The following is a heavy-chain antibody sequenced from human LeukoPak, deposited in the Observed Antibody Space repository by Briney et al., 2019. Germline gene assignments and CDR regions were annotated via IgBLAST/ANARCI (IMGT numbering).Heavy chain of an antibody. V-gene: IGHV4-39*01. J-gene: IGHJ4*02. Sequence: SETLSHTCTVSGGSISSSAYYWGWIRQPPGKGLEWIGSIFYPGSTYYKPSLKSRVTISVDTSKNQFSLKLSSVTAADTAVYYCARNIDDWGQGTLVTVSS. CDR1: GGSISSSAYY. CDR3: ARNIDD. D-gene: IGHD1/OR15-1a*01. CDR2: IFYPGST.